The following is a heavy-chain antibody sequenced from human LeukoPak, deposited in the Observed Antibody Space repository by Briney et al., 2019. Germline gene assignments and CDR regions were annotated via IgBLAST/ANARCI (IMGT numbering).Heavy chain of an antibody. CDR2: IYHSGST. Sequence: SETLSLTCTVSGYSISSGYYWGWIRQPPGKGLEWIGSIYHSGSTYYNPSLKSRVTISVDTSKNQFSLKLSSVTAADTAVYYCARLNKPRGAKQQLVQIFDYWGQGTLVTVSS. CDR1: GYSISSGYY. D-gene: IGHD6-13*01. J-gene: IGHJ4*02. V-gene: IGHV4-38-2*02. CDR3: ARLNKPRGAKQQLVQIFDY.